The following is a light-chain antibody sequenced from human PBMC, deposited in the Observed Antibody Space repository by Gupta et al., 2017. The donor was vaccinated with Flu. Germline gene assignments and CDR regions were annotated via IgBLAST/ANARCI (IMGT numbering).Light chain of an antibody. CDR3: QKYNGAGVE. V-gene: IGKV1-27*01. CDR2: GAS. CDR1: QGISNY. Sequence: PSSLSASVGDRVTITCRASQGISNYLAWYQQKPGKVPKLLIYGASTLQSGVPSRFSGSGSGTDFTLTISSLQPEDVATYYCQKYNGAGVEFGQGTKVEIK. J-gene: IGKJ1*01.